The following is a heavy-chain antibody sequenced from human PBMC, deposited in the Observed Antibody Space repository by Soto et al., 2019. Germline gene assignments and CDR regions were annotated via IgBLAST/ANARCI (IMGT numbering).Heavy chain of an antibody. CDR1: AFTFSSYA. CDR3: AKSSDYYYYYAMDV. V-gene: IGHV3-23*01. J-gene: IGHJ6*02. Sequence: EVQLLESGGGLVQPGGSLRLSCAASAFTFSSYAMSWVRQAPGKGLEWVSAISGSGGSTYYADSVKGRFTISRDNSKKTLNLQMNSLRAEDTAVYYCAKSSDYYYYYAMDVWGQGTTVTVSS. CDR2: ISGSGGST.